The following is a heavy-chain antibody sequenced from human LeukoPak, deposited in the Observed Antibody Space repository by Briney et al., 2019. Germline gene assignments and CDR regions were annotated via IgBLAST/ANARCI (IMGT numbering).Heavy chain of an antibody. CDR3: ARDRYYYDSSGLNWFDP. J-gene: IGHJ5*02. V-gene: IGHV4-39*02. D-gene: IGHD3-22*01. CDR1: GGSISSSSYY. CDR2: IYYSGST. Sequence: SETLSLTCTVSGGSISSSSYYWGWIRQPPGKGLEWIGSIYYSGSTYYNPSLKSRVTISVDTSKNQFSLKLTSVTAADTAVYYCARDRYYYDSSGLNWFDPWGQGTLVTVSS.